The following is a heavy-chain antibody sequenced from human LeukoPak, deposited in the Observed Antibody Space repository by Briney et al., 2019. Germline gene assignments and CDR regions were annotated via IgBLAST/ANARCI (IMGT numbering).Heavy chain of an antibody. Sequence: PGGSLRLSCAASGFTFSSYEMNWVRQAPGKGLEWVSYISSSGSTIYYADSVKGRFTISRDNAKNSLYLQMNSLRVEDTAVYYCARDGRWINYYDGSAPLWGQGTLVTVSS. CDR2: ISSSGSTI. CDR3: ARDGRWINYYDGSAPL. CDR1: GFTFSSYE. J-gene: IGHJ4*02. D-gene: IGHD3-22*01. V-gene: IGHV3-48*03.